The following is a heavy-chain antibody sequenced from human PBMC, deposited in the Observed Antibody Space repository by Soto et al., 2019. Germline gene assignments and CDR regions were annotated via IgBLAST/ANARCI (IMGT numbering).Heavy chain of an antibody. V-gene: IGHV3-74*01. D-gene: IGHD5-18*01. Sequence: GGSLRLSCAASGFTFSSYWMHWVRQAPGKGLVWVSRINPDGSATNYADSVKGRFTISRDNAKNTLYLQMNGLRAEDTAVFYCGRGGSDSPMAPGYWGQGTLVTVSS. J-gene: IGHJ4*02. CDR3: GRGGSDSPMAPGY. CDR2: INPDGSAT. CDR1: GFTFSSYW.